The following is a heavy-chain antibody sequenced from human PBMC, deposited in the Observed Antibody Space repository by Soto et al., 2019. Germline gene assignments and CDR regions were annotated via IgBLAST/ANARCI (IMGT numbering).Heavy chain of an antibody. J-gene: IGHJ5*02. CDR2: IYDSGTT. V-gene: IGHV4-39*01. CDR1: GGSMSSSGSF. CDR3: ARHQRGLYGGKATNWFDP. Sequence: PSETLSLTCTVSGGSMSSSGSFWDWIRQSPGRGLEWIGTIYDSGTTYFNPSLKTRVTISVDTSNNRFSLRLTSVTAGDTAIYYCARHQRGLYGGKATNWFDPWGQGTLVTVSS. D-gene: IGHD2-15*01.